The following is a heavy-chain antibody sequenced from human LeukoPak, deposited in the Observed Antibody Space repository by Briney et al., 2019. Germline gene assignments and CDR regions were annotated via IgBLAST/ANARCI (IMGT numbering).Heavy chain of an antibody. D-gene: IGHD5-12*01. Sequence: ASVKVSCKASGCTFTSYDINWVRQATGQGLEWMGWMNPNSGNTGYAQKFQGRVTITRNTSISTAYMELSSLRSEDTAVYYCARGNSGYDWGGYYYYYYYMDAWGKGTTVTVSS. J-gene: IGHJ6*03. CDR2: MNPNSGNT. CDR3: ARGNSGYDWGGYYYYYYYMDA. CDR1: GCTFTSYD. V-gene: IGHV1-8*03.